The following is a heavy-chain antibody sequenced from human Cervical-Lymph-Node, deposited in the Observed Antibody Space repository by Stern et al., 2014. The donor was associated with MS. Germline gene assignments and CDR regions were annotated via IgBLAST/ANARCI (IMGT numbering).Heavy chain of an antibody. CDR2: IPHSGST. CDR3: ARSDRLWGSFDY. CDR1: GGSISSTGYY. V-gene: IGHV4-31*03. Sequence: QVQMQESGPGLVKPSQTLSLTCTVSGGSISSTGYYWSWIRQHPGKGLEWIGYIPHSGSTYYNPSLKSRGNISVDTSKNRFSLALSSVTAADTALYYCARSDRLWGSFDYWGQGRLVTVSS. J-gene: IGHJ4*02. D-gene: IGHD3-16*01.